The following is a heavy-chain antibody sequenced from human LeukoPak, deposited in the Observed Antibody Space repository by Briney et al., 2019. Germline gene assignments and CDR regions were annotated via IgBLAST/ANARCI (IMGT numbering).Heavy chain of an antibody. Sequence: GGSLRLSCAASGFTFTISGMHWVRQAPGEGLEWVAFIGRDKTTKFYADSVKGRFSISGDISYNAAYLQMNSLRPEDTAIYYCAKDGEWTFDIWGQGTMVTVSS. V-gene: IGHV3-30*02. J-gene: IGHJ3*02. CDR1: GFTFTISG. CDR3: AKDGEWTFDI. CDR2: IGRDKTTK. D-gene: IGHD3-3*01.